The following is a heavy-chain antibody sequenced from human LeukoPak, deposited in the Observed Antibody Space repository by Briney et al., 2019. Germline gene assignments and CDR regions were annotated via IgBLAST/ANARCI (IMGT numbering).Heavy chain of an antibody. V-gene: IGHV3-74*01. D-gene: IGHD6-19*01. CDR1: GFTFSSYW. CDR2: IASDGSST. CDR3: SANFDF. Sequence: GGSLRLSCAASGFTFSSYWMNWVRQAPGKGLVWVSRIASDGSSTTYADSVKGRFSVSRDNAKNTLHLQMNSLRAEDTAVYYCSANFDFWGQGTLVTVSS. J-gene: IGHJ4*02.